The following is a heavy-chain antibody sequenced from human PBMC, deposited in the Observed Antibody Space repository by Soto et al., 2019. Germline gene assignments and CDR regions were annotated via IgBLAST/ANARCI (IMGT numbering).Heavy chain of an antibody. Sequence: GGSLRLSCAASGFTFDDYAMHWVRQAPGKGLEWVSGISWNSGSIGYADSVKGRFTISRDNAKNSLYLQMNSLRAEDTALYYCAKEEMQPLAPDAFDIWGQGTMVT. CDR3: AKEEMQPLAPDAFDI. CDR1: GFTFDDYA. CDR2: ISWNSGSI. V-gene: IGHV3-9*01. J-gene: IGHJ3*02. D-gene: IGHD6-13*01.